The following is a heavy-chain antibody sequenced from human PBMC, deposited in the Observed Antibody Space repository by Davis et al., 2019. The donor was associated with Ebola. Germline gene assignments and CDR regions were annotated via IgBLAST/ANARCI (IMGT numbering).Heavy chain of an antibody. V-gene: IGHV1-46*01. CDR2: INPSGGTT. CDR3: VRDLRGWGDFDY. Sequence: ASVKVSCKASGYTLVSYYAHWVRQAPGHGLEWMGIINPSGGTTTYAQKFQGRVTMTRDTSTNTLYMELSSLTSGDTAVYYCVRDLRGWGDFDYWGQGTLVTVSS. CDR1: GYTLVSYY. J-gene: IGHJ4*02. D-gene: IGHD3-10*01.